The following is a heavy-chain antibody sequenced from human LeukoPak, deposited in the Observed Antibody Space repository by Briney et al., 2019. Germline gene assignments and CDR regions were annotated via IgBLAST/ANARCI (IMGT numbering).Heavy chain of an antibody. V-gene: IGHV3-23*01. Sequence: AGGSLRLSCAASGFTFSSYAMSWVRQAPGKGLEWVSAISGSGGSTYYADSAKGRFTISRDNSKNTLYLQMNSLRAEDTAVYYCAKVRCGGDCYYFDYWGQGTLVTVSS. CDR3: AKVRCGGDCYYFDY. J-gene: IGHJ4*02. D-gene: IGHD2-21*02. CDR2: ISGSGGST. CDR1: GFTFSSYA.